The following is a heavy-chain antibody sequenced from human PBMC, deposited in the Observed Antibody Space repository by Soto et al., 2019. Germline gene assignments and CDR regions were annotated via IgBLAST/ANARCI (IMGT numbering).Heavy chain of an antibody. J-gene: IGHJ4*02. V-gene: IGHV4-39*01. CDR3: ARRPNTAAGNSVDY. CDR1: GGSISSSSYY. Sequence: PSETLSLTCTVSGGSISSSSYYWGWIRQPPGKGLEWIGSIYYSGSTYYNPSLKSRVTISVDTSKNQFSLKLSSVTAADTAVYYCARRPNTAAGNSVDYWGQGTLVTVSS. CDR2: IYYSGST. D-gene: IGHD6-13*01.